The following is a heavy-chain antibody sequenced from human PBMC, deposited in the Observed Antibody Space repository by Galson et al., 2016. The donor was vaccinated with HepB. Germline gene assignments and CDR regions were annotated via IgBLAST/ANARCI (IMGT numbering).Heavy chain of an antibody. V-gene: IGHV3-30*18. CDR2: ISYHEINK. CDR3: VKEKELGKGYFDL. J-gene: IGHJ2*01. CDR1: GFTFSHYG. D-gene: IGHD7-27*01. Sequence: SLRLSCAASGFTFSHYGMHWVRQAPGKGLEWVAIISYHEINKYYAASVEGRFTISRDNTKDTLYLQMDSLRPEDTALYHCVKEKELGKGYFDLWGRGTLVTV.